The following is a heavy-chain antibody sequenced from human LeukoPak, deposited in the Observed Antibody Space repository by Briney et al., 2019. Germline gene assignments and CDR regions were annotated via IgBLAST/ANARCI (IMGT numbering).Heavy chain of an antibody. D-gene: IGHD1-1*01. CDR2: LSENERVA. V-gene: IGHV3-64*01. J-gene: IGHJ4*02. CDR3: ARLSGNPTRPTAPDY. CDR1: GFIFSGYD. Sequence: RSGGSLKLSCEASGFIFSGYDMSWFRQAPGKGLEYVSSLSENERVAFFANSVKGRFTISRDDSKSTLYLQMGSLTTEDTAVYHCARLSGNPTRPTAPDYWGQGTLVTVSS.